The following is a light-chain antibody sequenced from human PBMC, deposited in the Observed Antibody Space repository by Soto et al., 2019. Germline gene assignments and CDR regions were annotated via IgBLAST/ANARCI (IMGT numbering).Light chain of an antibody. CDR2: GAS. CDR3: QFYGSSPKT. J-gene: IGKJ1*01. V-gene: IGKV3-20*01. CDR1: QSVSSSY. Sequence: EIVLTQSPGTLSLSPGERATLSCRASQSVSSSYVAWYQQKPGQAPRLLIYGASSRATGIPDRFSGSGSGTDFSLTISRLEPEDFAVYYCQFYGSSPKTFGQGTKVDIK.